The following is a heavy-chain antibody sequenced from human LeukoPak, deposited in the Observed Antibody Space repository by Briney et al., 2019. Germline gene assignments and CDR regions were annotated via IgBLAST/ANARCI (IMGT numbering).Heavy chain of an antibody. D-gene: IGHD6-13*01. J-gene: IGHJ4*02. CDR2: ISYDGSNK. CDR1: GFTFSSYG. CDR3: AKDGPGQGIAAAGPGLDY. V-gene: IGHV3-30*18. Sequence: GRSLRLSCAASGFTFSSYGMHWVRQAPGKGLEWVAVISYDGSNKYYADSVKGRFTISRDNSKNTLYLQMNSLRAEDTAVYYCAKDGPGQGIAAAGPGLDYWGQGTPVTVSS.